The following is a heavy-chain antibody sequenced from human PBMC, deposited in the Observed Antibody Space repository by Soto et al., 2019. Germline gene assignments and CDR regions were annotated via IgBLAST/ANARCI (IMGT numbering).Heavy chain of an antibody. CDR1: VGSFSGYY. J-gene: IGHJ6*02. Sequence: SETLSLTGAVHVGSFSGYYWSWIRQPPGKGLEWIGEINHSGSTNYNPSLKSRVTISVDTSKNQFSLKLSSVTAADTAVYYCARDSTVKGYCSSTSCSTYYYYYGMDVWGQGTTVTVSS. D-gene: IGHD2-2*02. CDR3: ARDSTVKGYCSSTSCSTYYYYYGMDV. CDR2: INHSGST. V-gene: IGHV4-34*01.